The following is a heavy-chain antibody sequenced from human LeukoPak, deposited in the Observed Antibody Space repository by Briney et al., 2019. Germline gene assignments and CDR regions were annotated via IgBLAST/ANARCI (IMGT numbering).Heavy chain of an antibody. Sequence: PGGSLRLSCAASGFTFSSYSMNWVRQAPGKGLEWVSSISSSSSYIYYADSVKGRFTISRDSAKNSLYLQMNSLRAEDTAVYYCARAAYYDILTGPFDYWGQGTLVTVSS. CDR2: ISSSSSYI. CDR1: GFTFSSYS. J-gene: IGHJ4*02. V-gene: IGHV3-21*01. D-gene: IGHD3-9*01. CDR3: ARAAYYDILTGPFDY.